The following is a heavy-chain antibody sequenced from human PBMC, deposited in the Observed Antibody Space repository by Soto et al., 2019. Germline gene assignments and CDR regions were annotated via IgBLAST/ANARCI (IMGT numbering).Heavy chain of an antibody. D-gene: IGHD3-10*01. CDR3: ASNPSSGYFDY. Sequence: LSLTCTVSGGSISSYYWSWIRQPAGKGLEWVGRIYTSGGTNYNPSLKSRVTMSVDTSKNQFSLKLSSVTAADTAVYYCASNPSSGYFDYWGQGTLVTVSS. J-gene: IGHJ4*02. V-gene: IGHV4-4*07. CDR1: GGSISSYY. CDR2: IYTSGGT.